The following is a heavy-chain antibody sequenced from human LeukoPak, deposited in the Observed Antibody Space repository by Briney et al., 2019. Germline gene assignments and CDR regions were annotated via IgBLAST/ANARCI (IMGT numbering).Heavy chain of an antibody. CDR1: GFTLSSHR. J-gene: IGHJ6*01. CDR3: ARVSGRYGYHLFV. CDR2: ISRSSSEI. Sequence: GGSLRLSCAASGFTLSSHRMNWVRQAPGKGLEWVSDISRSSSEIHYADSVTGRFTISRDNAKNSVYLQMNSLRVEDTAVYYCARVSGRYGYHLFVWGKGTTVTVSS. D-gene: IGHD1-26*01. V-gene: IGHV3-48*01.